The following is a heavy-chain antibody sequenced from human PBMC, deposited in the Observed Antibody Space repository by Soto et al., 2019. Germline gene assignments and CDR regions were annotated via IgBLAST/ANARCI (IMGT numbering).Heavy chain of an antibody. CDR2: ISAFNGNT. CDR3: ARDRGVAPPVAGNTHYYYHMDV. D-gene: IGHD6-19*01. J-gene: IGHJ6*03. Sequence: QDQLLQSGAEVKKPGASVTVSCKASGYSFTNYGITWVRQAPGQGLECMGWISAFNGNTHYARKLQGRVTMTTDASTSTAYMELRSLRYDDTAVYYCARDRGVAPPVAGNTHYYYHMDVWGKGTTVTVSS. V-gene: IGHV1-18*01. CDR1: GYSFTNYG.